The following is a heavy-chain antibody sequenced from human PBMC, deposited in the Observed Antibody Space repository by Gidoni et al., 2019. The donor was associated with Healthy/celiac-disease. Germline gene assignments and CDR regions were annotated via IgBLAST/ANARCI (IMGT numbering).Heavy chain of an antibody. CDR3: ARLGEGTHRVRGVKYFDY. J-gene: IGHJ4*02. Sequence: QLHLQASGPGLVQPSATLSLTCTFSGGSLSSYYWCWIRQPPGKGLEWIGYIDDSGRTNYTPSLKSRVTISVDTAKNQFSRKLSSVTDAETAVYYGARLGEGTHRVRGVKYFDYWGQGTLVTVSS. V-gene: IGHV4-59*08. D-gene: IGHD3-10*01. CDR2: IDDSGRT. CDR1: GGSLSSYY.